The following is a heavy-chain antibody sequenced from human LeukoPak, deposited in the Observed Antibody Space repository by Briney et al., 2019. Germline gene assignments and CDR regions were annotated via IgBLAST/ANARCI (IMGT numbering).Heavy chain of an antibody. Sequence: GGALRLSCSASGFTFKCYLMRWVRPAPGKGREGGAKIKQDGSEKYYVDSVKGRFTISRDNAKNSLYLQMNSLRAEDTAVYYCARDGFSTVTTDYWGQGTLVTVSS. CDR2: IKQDGSEK. V-gene: IGHV3-7*01. D-gene: IGHD4-17*01. J-gene: IGHJ4*02. CDR3: ARDGFSTVTTDY. CDR1: GFTFKCYL.